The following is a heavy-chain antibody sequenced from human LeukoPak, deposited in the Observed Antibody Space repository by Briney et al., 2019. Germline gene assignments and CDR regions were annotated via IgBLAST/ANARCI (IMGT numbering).Heavy chain of an antibody. V-gene: IGHV3-30*02. CDR3: ARGAYYNILTGYRGRILGLDY. CDR1: GFTFSSYG. J-gene: IGHJ4*02. CDR2: IRYDGSNK. D-gene: IGHD3-9*01. Sequence: GGSLRLSCAASGFTFSSYGMHWVRQAPGKGLEWVAFIRYDGSNKYYADSVKGGFTISRDNSKNTLYLQMDSLRAEDTAVYFCARGAYYNILTGYRGRILGLDYWGQGTLVTVSS.